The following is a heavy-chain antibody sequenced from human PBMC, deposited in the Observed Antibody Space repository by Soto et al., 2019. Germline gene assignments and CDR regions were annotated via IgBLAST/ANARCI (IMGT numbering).Heavy chain of an antibody. CDR3: AREPLRSLRGFDS. CDR1: GFTFSSYG. V-gene: IGHV3-33*01. J-gene: IGHJ4*02. D-gene: IGHD3-10*01. CDR2: IWYDESNK. Sequence: QVQLVESGGGVVQPGRSLRLSCAASGFTFSSYGMHWVRQAPGKGLEWVAVIWYDESNKYYADSVKGRFTISRDNSKNTLCPQMSSLRAEDRGGYYCAREPLRSLRGFDSGGQGTLVTVSS.